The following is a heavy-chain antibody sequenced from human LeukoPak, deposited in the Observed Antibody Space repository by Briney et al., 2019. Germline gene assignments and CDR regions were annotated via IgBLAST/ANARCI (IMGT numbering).Heavy chain of an antibody. CDR2: ISYVGSNK. V-gene: IGHV3-30*01. CDR3: ARGPGPIAGAKNPFDI. D-gene: IGHD1-26*01. CDR1: GLTFSSYA. J-gene: IGHJ3*02. Sequence: PGGSLRLSCAASGLTFSSYAMHWVRQAPGKGREWVAVISYVGSNKYYADSVKGRFTISGDKSKNTLYLQINSLQPEDTAFYYCARGPGPIAGAKNPFDIWGQGTMVSVPS.